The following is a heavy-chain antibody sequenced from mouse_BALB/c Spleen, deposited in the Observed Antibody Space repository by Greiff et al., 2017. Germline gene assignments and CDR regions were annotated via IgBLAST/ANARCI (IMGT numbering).Heavy chain of an antibody. D-gene: IGHD1-1*01. CDR2: ISDGGSYT. CDR3: ARDYGSRYFDY. Sequence: EVKLMESGGGLVKPGGSLKLSCAASGFTFSDYYMYWVRQTPEKRLEWVATISDGGSYTYYPDSVKGRFTISRDNAKNNLYLQMSSLKSEDTAMYYCARDYGSRYFDYWGQGTTLTVSS. V-gene: IGHV5-4*02. J-gene: IGHJ2*01. CDR1: GFTFSDYY.